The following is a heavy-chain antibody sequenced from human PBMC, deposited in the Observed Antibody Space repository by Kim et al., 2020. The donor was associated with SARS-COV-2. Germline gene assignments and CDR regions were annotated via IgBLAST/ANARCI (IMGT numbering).Heavy chain of an antibody. CDR1: GFTFSSYA. V-gene: IGHV3-23*01. D-gene: IGHD2-21*02. CDR2: ISGSGGST. Sequence: GGSLRLSCAASGFTFSSYAMSWVRQAPGKGLEWVSAISGSGGSTYYADSVKGRFTISRDNSKNTLYLQMNSLRAEDTAVYYCTQTNPSGDWGFQHWGQGTLVTVSS. CDR3: TQTNPSGDWGFQH. J-gene: IGHJ1*01.